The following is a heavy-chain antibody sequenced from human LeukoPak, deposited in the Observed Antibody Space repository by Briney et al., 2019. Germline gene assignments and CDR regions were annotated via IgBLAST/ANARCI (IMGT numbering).Heavy chain of an antibody. CDR3: ASVLCGEGSYYYYGMDV. J-gene: IGHJ6*02. CDR2: ISAYNGNT. Sequence: ASVKVSCKASGYTFTSYGISWVRQAPGQGLEWMGWISAYNGNTNYAHKLQGRVTMTTDTSTSTAYMELRSLRSDDTAVYYCASVLCGEGSYYYYGMDVWGQGTTVTVSS. CDR1: GYTFTSYG. V-gene: IGHV1-18*01. D-gene: IGHD3-10*01.